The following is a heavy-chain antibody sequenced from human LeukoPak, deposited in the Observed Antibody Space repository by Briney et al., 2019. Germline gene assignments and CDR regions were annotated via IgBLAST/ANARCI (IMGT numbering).Heavy chain of an antibody. CDR3: TRDNYDMASYHCEHYYYYYSSGV. CDR2: INKGGNEK. Sequence: PGGSLRLSCAASGFSFNYFCMSWVRQAPGKGLEWVANINKGGNEKYYADSVKGRFTISRANAKKSLYLQMNSLRAEDTAVYYCTRDNYDMASYHCEHYYYYYSSGVWDKGTTVIVSA. J-gene: IGHJ6*04. CDR1: GFSFNYFC. V-gene: IGHV3-7*01. D-gene: IGHD3-9*01.